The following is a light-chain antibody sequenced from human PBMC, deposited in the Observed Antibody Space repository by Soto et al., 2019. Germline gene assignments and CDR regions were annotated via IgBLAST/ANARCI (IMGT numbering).Light chain of an antibody. CDR2: DAS. Sequence: DIQMTQSPATLSASLGDRVTITCRASQSISSWLAWFQQKPGKAPNLLIYDASSLESGVPSRFSGSGSGTDFTLTISSLQPEDFATYHCLQDHNSLTFGPGTKVDI. J-gene: IGKJ3*01. CDR1: QSISSW. V-gene: IGKV1-5*01. CDR3: LQDHNSLT.